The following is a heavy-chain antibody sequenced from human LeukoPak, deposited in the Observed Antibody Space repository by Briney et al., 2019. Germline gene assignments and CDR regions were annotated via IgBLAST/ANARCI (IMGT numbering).Heavy chain of an antibody. Sequence: GGSLRLSCAASGFTFSSYAMTWVRQAPRKGLGWVSTISGDGTETFYADSVKGRFTISRDNSKNTHYLQMSSLRAEDTGIYYCAKGGHYSFFDYWGQGTLVTVSS. CDR3: AKGGHYSFFDY. J-gene: IGHJ4*02. V-gene: IGHV3-23*01. D-gene: IGHD4-11*01. CDR1: GFTFSSYA. CDR2: ISGDGTET.